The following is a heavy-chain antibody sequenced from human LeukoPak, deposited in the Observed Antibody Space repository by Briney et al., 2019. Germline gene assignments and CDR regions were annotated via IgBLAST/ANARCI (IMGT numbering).Heavy chain of an antibody. D-gene: IGHD3-22*01. Sequence: PSETLSLTCTVSGGSVNTYYWSWIRQPAGKGLEWIGRIYISGITNYNPSLKSRVTMSVDTSKNQFSLNLSSVSAADTAVYYCARGGSAYHEYYLDSWGQGTLVTVSS. V-gene: IGHV4-4*07. CDR3: ARGGSAYHEYYLDS. CDR2: IYISGIT. J-gene: IGHJ4*02. CDR1: GGSVNTYY.